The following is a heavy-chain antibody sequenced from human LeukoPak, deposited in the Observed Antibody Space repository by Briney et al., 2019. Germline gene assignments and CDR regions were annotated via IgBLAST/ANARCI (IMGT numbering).Heavy chain of an antibody. V-gene: IGHV4-4*02. Sequence: SGTLSLTCAVSGGSISSDSWWSWVRQPPGKGLEWIGEIYDGGSTNYNPSLRNLVTISLDRSKNQFSLKLSSVTAADTAVYYCARALYYYGSGSQSLHYFDYWGQGTLVTVSS. CDR3: ARALYYYGSGSQSLHYFDY. CDR1: GGSISSDSW. CDR2: IYDGGST. J-gene: IGHJ4*02. D-gene: IGHD3-10*01.